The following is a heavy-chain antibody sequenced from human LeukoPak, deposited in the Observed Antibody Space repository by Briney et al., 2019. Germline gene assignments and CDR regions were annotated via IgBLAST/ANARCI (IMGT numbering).Heavy chain of an antibody. CDR3: AKSVDIVVVVAATTHAFDI. Sequence: GGSLRLSCAASGFTFDDYAMHWVRHAPGKGLEWVSGISWNSGSIGYADSVKGRFTISRDNAKNSLYLQMNSLRAEDTALYYCAKSVDIVVVVAATTHAFDIWGQGTMVTVSS. D-gene: IGHD2-15*01. V-gene: IGHV3-9*01. CDR2: ISWNSGSI. J-gene: IGHJ3*02. CDR1: GFTFDDYA.